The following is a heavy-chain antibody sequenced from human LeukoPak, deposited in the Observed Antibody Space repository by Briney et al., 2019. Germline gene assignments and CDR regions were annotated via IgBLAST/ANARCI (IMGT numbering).Heavy chain of an antibody. J-gene: IGHJ4*02. D-gene: IGHD1-26*01. V-gene: IGHV1-18*01. CDR1: GGTFSSYA. CDR2: ISAYNGNT. CDR3: ARDPVGAPDY. Sequence: ASVKVSCKASGGTFSSYATSWVRQAPGQGLEWMGWISAYNGNTNYAQKLQGRVTMTTDTSTSTDYMELRSLRSDDTAVYYCARDPVGAPDYWGQGTLVTVSS.